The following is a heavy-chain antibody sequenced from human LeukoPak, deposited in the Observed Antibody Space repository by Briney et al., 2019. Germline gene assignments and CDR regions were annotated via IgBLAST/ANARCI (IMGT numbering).Heavy chain of an antibody. CDR2: IGTAGDT. D-gene: IGHD2-15*01. Sequence: PGGSLRLSCAASGFTFSSYDMHWVRQATGKGLEWVSAIGTAGDTYYPGSVKGRFTISRENAKNSLYLQMNSLRAEDTAVYYCARDLRSRMLRTGFDYWGQGTLVTVSS. CDR3: ARDLRSRMLRTGFDY. CDR1: GFTFSSYD. J-gene: IGHJ4*02. V-gene: IGHV3-13*01.